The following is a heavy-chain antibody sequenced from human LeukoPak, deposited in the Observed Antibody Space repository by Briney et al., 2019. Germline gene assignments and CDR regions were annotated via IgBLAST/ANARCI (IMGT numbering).Heavy chain of an antibody. Sequence: GGSLRLSCAASGFTFSDHYMDWVRQAPGKGLEWVGRTRNKANSYTTEYAASVKGRFTISRDDSKNSLYLQMNSLKTEDAAVYCCARLTEALGAFDIWGQGTMVTVSS. CDR1: GFTFSDHY. CDR2: TRNKANSYTT. D-gene: IGHD1-14*01. V-gene: IGHV3-72*01. J-gene: IGHJ3*02. CDR3: ARLTEALGAFDI.